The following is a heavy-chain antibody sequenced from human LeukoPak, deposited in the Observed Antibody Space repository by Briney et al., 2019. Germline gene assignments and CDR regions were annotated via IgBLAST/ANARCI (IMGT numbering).Heavy chain of an antibody. V-gene: IGHV4-30-4*08. CDR1: GGSISSGDYY. CDR2: IYYSGST. J-gene: IGHJ4*02. CDR3: ARANDLGHFDY. Sequence: PSQTLSLTCTVSGGSISSGDYYWSWIRQPPGEGLEWIGYIYYSGSTYYNPSLKSRVTISVDTSKNQFSLKLSSVTAADTAVYYCARANDLGHFDYWGQGTLVTVSS.